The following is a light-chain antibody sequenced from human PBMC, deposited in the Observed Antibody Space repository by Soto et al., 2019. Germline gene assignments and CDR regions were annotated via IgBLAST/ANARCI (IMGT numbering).Light chain of an antibody. CDR3: ETWDINTHVV. CDR1: SGHSSYI. Sequence: QPVLTQSSSASASRGSSVKLTCTLSSGHSSYIIAWHQQQPGKAPRYLMKLEGSGSYNKGSGVPDRFSGSSSGADRYLTISNLQFEDEADYYCETWDINTHVVFGGGTKLTVL. V-gene: IGLV4-60*02. J-gene: IGLJ2*01. CDR2: LEGSGSY.